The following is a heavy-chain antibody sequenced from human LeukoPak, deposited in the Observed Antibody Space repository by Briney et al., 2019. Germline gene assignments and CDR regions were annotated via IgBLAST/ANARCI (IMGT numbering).Heavy chain of an antibody. CDR2: IYPRDGST. CDR3: AYLNGYSFGTLVRY. CDR1: GYTFTGNY. V-gene: IGHV1-46*01. J-gene: IGHJ4*02. Sequence: ASVKVSCKASGYTFTGNYIHWVRQAPGQGLEWMGMIYPRDGSTSYAQKFQGRVTVTRDTSTSTVHMELSGLRSEDTAVYYCAYLNGYSFGTLVRYWGQGTLVTVSS. D-gene: IGHD5-18*01.